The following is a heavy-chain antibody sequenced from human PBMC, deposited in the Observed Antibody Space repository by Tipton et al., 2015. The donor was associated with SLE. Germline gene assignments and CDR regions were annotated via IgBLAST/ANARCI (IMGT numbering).Heavy chain of an antibody. CDR1: GGSFSGYY. Sequence: TLSLTCAVYGGSFSGYYWSWIRQPPGKGLEWIGEINHSGSTNYNPSLKSRVTISVDTSKNQFSLKLSSVTAADTAAYYCARGHTAMVGSLYYYGMDVWGQGTTVTVSS. J-gene: IGHJ6*02. CDR2: INHSGST. CDR3: ARGHTAMVGSLYYYGMDV. V-gene: IGHV4-34*01. D-gene: IGHD5-18*01.